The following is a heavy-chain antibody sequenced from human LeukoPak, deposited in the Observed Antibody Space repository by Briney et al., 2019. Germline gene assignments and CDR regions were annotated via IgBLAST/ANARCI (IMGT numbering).Heavy chain of an antibody. CDR1: GLTFSSYA. CDR3: ATSTYYFDY. CDR2: ISGTGGST. Sequence: GGSLRLSCAASGLTFSSYAMSWVRQAPGKGLEWVSSISGTGGSTDYADSVKGRFTISRDNAKNSLYLQMNSLRAEDTAVYFCATSTYYFDYWGQGTLVTVSS. V-gene: IGHV3-23*01. J-gene: IGHJ4*02.